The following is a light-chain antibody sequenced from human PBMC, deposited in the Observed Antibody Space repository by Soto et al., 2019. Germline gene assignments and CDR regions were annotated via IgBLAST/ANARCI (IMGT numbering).Light chain of an antibody. CDR1: SSNIGAGYD. V-gene: IGLV1-40*01. J-gene: IGLJ2*01. Sequence: QSVLTQPPSVSGAPGPRVTLSCTGRSSNIGAGYDVHWYQQLPGTAPKLLIYGNSNRPSGVPDRFSGSKSGTSASLAITGLQAEDEADYYCQSYDSSLSVVFGGGTKVTVL. CDR3: QSYDSSLSVV. CDR2: GNS.